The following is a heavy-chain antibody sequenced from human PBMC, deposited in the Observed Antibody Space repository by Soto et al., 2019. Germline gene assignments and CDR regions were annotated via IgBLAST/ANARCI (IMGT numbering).Heavy chain of an antibody. CDR1: GYTFTSYA. V-gene: IGHV1-3*01. CDR3: AGGPDYYGSREAFDL. D-gene: IGHD3-10*01. J-gene: IGHJ3*01. CDR2: INAGNGNT. Sequence: QVQLVQSGAEVKKPGASVKVSCKASGYTFTSYAMHWVRQAPGQRLEWMGWINAGNGNTKYSQKFQGRVTISRDTSASTDYRALSSLRSEDTAAYYGAGGPDYYGSREAFDLWGQGTMVTVSS.